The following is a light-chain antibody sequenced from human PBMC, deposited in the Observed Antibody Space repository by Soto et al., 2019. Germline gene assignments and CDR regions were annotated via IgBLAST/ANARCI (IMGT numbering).Light chain of an antibody. CDR1: QGISRY. CDR3: QRYDSAPYT. Sequence: DIQLTQSPSFLSASVGDRVTITCRASQGISRYLSWYQQKPGKAPKILIYAASTLQTGVPSRFSGSGSGTDFTLTISSLQPEDVATYYCQRYDSAPYTFGQGTKVDIK. CDR2: AAS. J-gene: IGKJ2*01. V-gene: IGKV1-9*01.